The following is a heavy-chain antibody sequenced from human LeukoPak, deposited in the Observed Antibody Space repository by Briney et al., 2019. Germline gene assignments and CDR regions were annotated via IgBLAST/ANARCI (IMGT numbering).Heavy chain of an antibody. D-gene: IGHD3-10*01. CDR1: GFTFDDYA. V-gene: IGHV3-9*01. CDR2: ISWNSGSI. Sequence: GRSLRLSCAASGFTFDDYAMHWVRQAPGKGLEWVSGISWNSGSIGYADSVKGRFTISRDNAKNSLYLQMNSLRAEDTALYYCAKEREGNYFDYWGQGTLVTVSS. CDR3: AKEREGNYFDY. J-gene: IGHJ4*02.